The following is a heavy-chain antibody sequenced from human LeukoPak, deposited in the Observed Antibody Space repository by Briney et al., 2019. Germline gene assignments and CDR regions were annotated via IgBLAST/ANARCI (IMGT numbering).Heavy chain of an antibody. V-gene: IGHV3-11*01. Sequence: GGSLRLSCAASGFILSDYYMSWIRQAPGKGLEWVSYTSSSGSTIYYADSVKGRFTISRDNAKNSLYLQMNSLRAEDTAVYYCARGQILPSSGWREHGMDVWGQGTTVTVSS. CDR3: ARGQILPSSGWREHGMDV. J-gene: IGHJ6*02. CDR2: TSSSGSTI. D-gene: IGHD6-19*01. CDR1: GFILSDYY.